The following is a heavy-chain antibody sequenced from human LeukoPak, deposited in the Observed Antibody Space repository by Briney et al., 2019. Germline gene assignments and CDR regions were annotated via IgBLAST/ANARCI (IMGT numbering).Heavy chain of an antibody. CDR3: VIMATSRTFDY. J-gene: IGHJ4*02. Sequence: GASVKVSCKASGGTFSSYAISWVRQAPGQGLEWMGRIIPILGIANYAQKFQGRVTIAADKSTSTAYMELSSLRSEDTAVYYCVIMATSRTFDYWGQGTLVTVSS. CDR1: GGTFSSYA. CDR2: IIPILGIA. D-gene: IGHD5-24*01. V-gene: IGHV1-69*04.